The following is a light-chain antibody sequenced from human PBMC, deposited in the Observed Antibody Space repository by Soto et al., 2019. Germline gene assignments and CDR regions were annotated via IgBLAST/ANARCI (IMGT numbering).Light chain of an antibody. J-gene: IGLJ3*02. CDR2: EDN. V-gene: IGLV6-57*04. CDR3: QSYHSSNVV. Sequence: NFMLTQPHSVSESPGKTVTISCTRSSGSIASSYVQWYQQRPGSAPTTVIYEDNQRPSGVPDRFSGSIDSSSNSASLTISRLKTEDEADYYCQSYHSSNVVFGGGTQLTVL. CDR1: SGSIASSY.